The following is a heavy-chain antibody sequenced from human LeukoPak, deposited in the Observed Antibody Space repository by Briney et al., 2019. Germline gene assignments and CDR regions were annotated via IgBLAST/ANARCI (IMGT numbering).Heavy chain of an antibody. D-gene: IGHD6-13*01. V-gene: IGHV3-64*02. Sequence: QSGGSLRLSCAGSGFMFSDYTMHWVRQAPGKGLEYVSAVTGNARSKYHADSVRGRFTISRDNSKDTLYLQMGSLRSEDTAVYYCARAKYSSSWEYFQHWGQGTLVTVSS. CDR3: ARAKYSSSWEYFQH. J-gene: IGHJ1*01. CDR2: VTGNARSK. CDR1: GFMFSDYT.